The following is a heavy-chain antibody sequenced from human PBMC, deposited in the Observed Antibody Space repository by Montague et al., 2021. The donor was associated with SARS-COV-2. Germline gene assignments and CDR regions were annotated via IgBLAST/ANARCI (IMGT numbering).Heavy chain of an antibody. V-gene: IGHV3-33*01. CDR1: GFIFSSCG. Sequence: SLRLSCAASGFIFSSCGMHWVRQAPGKGLEWVAHIWYDGSNESYVDSVKGRFTISRDNFKNTLYLQMNSLRAEDTAIYYCARGSVGGYYFDYWGQGTLVTVSS. J-gene: IGHJ4*02. D-gene: IGHD1-26*01. CDR2: IWYDGSNE. CDR3: ARGSVGGYYFDY.